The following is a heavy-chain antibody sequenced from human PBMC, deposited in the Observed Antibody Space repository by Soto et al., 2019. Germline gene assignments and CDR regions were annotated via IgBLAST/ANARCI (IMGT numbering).Heavy chain of an antibody. Sequence: GESLKIYCNGSGYIFAGYWITWVRQKPGKGLEWMGRIDPSDSQTYYSPSFRGHVTISATKSITTVFLQWSSLRASDTAMYYCARQIYDSDTGPNFQYYFDSWGQGTPVTVSS. J-gene: IGHJ4*02. V-gene: IGHV5-10-1*01. D-gene: IGHD3-22*01. CDR3: ARQIYDSDTGPNFQYYFDS. CDR1: GYIFAGYW. CDR2: IDPSDSQT.